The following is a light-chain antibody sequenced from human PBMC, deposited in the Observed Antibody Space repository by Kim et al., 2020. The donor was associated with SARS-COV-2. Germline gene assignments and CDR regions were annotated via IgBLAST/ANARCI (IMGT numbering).Light chain of an antibody. V-gene: IGKV1-39*01. CDR3: QQSHSIPYT. CDR1: QTISRY. J-gene: IGKJ2*01. CDR2: AAS. Sequence: DIKMTQSPSSLSASAGDSITITCRASQTISRYLNWYQQKPGKAPNLLISAASTLQSGVPSRFSGGGSGTEFTLTINSLQPEDSATYYCQQSHSIPYTFGQGTKLEI.